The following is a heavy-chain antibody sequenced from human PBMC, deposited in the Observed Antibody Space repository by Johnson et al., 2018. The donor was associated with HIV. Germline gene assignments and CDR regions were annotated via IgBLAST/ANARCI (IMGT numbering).Heavy chain of an antibody. Sequence: VQLVESGGGVVQPGRSLRLSCAASGFTFSSYWMHWVRQAPGKGLVWVSRINSDGSSTICADSVKGRFTISRDNSKNTLYLQMNSLRAEDTAVYYCASVPMIVVLDCAFDIWGQGTLVMVSS. CDR1: GFTFSSYW. V-gene: IGHV3-74*02. D-gene: IGHD3-22*01. J-gene: IGHJ3*02. CDR2: INSDGSST. CDR3: ASVPMIVVLDCAFDI.